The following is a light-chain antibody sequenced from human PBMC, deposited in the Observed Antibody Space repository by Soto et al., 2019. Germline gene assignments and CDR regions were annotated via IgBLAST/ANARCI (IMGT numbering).Light chain of an antibody. Sequence: QTVVTQEPSFSXSPGGTVTLTCCLSYGSVSTSYSPSWYQQTPGQAPRTLIYSTNTRSSGVPDRFSGSILGNKAALTITGAQADDESDYYCVLYIGRDNLRVLGGATQLTVL. CDR3: VLYIGRDNLRV. V-gene: IGLV8-61*01. CDR2: STN. CDR1: YGSVSTSYS. J-gene: IGLJ3*02.